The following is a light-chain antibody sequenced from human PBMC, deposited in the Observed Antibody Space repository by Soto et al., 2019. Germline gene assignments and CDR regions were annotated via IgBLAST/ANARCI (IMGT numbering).Light chain of an antibody. Sequence: DIQMTPSPSSLSASVGDRVTITCRASQPITKFLNWFQHKPGEAPKRLIYGASILQDGVPSRFSGSGSGTDYTLTISGLQTEDFATYFCQQSYSVPLTFGGGTKVDIK. CDR1: QPITKF. V-gene: IGKV1-39*01. CDR3: QQSYSVPLT. CDR2: GAS. J-gene: IGKJ4*01.